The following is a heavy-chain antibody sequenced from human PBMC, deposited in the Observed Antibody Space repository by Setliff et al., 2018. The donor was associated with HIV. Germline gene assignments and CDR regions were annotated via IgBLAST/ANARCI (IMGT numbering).Heavy chain of an antibody. CDR2: ISAYNGHT. J-gene: IGHJ6*03. V-gene: IGHV1-18*01. CDR1: GYTFTSYG. Sequence: WASVKVSCKASGYTFTSYGFSWVRQAPGQGLEWMGWISAYNGHTNYAQKLQGRVTMTTDTSTSTAYMELRTLRSDDTAVYYCATSSRIYYYSYMDGWGKGTTVTVSS. D-gene: IGHD2-2*01. CDR3: ATSSRIYYYSYMDG.